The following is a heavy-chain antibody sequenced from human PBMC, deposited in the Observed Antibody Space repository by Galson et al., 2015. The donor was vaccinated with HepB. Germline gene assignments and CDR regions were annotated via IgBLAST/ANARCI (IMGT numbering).Heavy chain of an antibody. CDR2: FDPEDGET. CDR3: ATDYRTPNYGSGSLYYYYGMDV. J-gene: IGHJ6*02. V-gene: IGHV1-24*01. D-gene: IGHD3-10*01. Sequence: SVKVSCKVSGYTLTELSMHWVRQAPGKGLEWMGGFDPEDGETIYAQKFQGRVTMTEDTSTDTAYMELSSLRSEDTAVYYCATDYRTPNYGSGSLYYYYGMDVWGQGTTVTISS. CDR1: GYTLTELS.